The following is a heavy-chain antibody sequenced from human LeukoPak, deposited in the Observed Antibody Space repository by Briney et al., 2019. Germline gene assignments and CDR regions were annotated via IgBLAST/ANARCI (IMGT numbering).Heavy chain of an antibody. Sequence: GGSLTLSCAASGFTFSSYCMNWLRQAPGKGLQWVSSISSSSSYIYYADSVKDRFTISRHNAKNSLYLQVNCLRAQDTAVYYCARARDTGALPTSDYWGQGTLVTVSS. D-gene: IGHD5-18*01. V-gene: IGHV3-21*01. CDR2: ISSSSSYI. J-gene: IGHJ4*02. CDR1: GFTFSSYC. CDR3: ARARDTGALPTSDY.